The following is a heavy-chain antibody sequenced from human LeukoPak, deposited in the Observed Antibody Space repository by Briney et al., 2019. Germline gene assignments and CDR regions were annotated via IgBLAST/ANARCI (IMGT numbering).Heavy chain of an antibody. J-gene: IGHJ4*02. D-gene: IGHD1-26*01. Sequence: SETLFLTCTVSGGSISSYYWSWIRQPPGKGLEWIGYIYYSGSTNYNPSLKSRVTISVDTPKNQFSLKVSSVTAADTAVYYCARVGSSVRYYFDYWGQGTLVTVSS. CDR2: IYYSGST. CDR1: GGSISSYY. CDR3: ARVGSSVRYYFDY. V-gene: IGHV4-59*01.